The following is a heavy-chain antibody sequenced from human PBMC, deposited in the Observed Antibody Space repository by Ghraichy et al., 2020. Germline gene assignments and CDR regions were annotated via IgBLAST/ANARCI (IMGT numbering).Heavy chain of an antibody. J-gene: IGHJ2*01. Sequence: GESLNISWAASGFTFNSYAMGWVRQAPGKGLEWVSTINEHGRATYYAASVKGRFTISRDNSRDTLFLQVNSLRFDDTAVYYCAKEGRPYSGGGYFDLWGRGTLVTVSS. CDR2: INEHGRAT. CDR3: AKEGRPYSGGGYFDL. CDR1: GFTFNSYA. V-gene: IGHV3-23*01. D-gene: IGHD5-18*01.